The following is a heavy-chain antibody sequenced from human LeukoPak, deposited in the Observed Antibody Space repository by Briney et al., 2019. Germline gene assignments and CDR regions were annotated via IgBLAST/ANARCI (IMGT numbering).Heavy chain of an antibody. V-gene: IGHV4-34*01. CDR2: INHSGST. D-gene: IGHD2-2*01. CDR3: ARIGVVPAATKYYYYGMDV. J-gene: IGHJ6*02. CDR1: GGSFSGYY. Sequence: SETLSLTCAVYGGSFSGYYWSWIRQPPGKGLEWIGEINHSGSTNYNPSLKSRVTISVDTSKNQFSLKLSSVTAADTAVYYCARIGVVPAATKYYYYGMDVWGQGTTVTVSS.